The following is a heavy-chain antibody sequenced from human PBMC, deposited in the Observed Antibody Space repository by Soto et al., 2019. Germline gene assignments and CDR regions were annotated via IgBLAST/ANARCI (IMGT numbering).Heavy chain of an antibody. V-gene: IGHV5-51*01. CDR3: ARDGYCTGGDCYCVH. CDR1: GYSFTSYW. Sequence: PGESLKISCKGSGYSFTSYWIGWVRQMPGKGLEWMGIIYPGDSDTRYSPSFQGQVTISADNSISNAYLQWSRLQASDTAVYYCARDGYCTGGDCYCVHWGLGTLVTVS. CDR2: IYPGDSDT. J-gene: IGHJ4*02. D-gene: IGHD2-8*02.